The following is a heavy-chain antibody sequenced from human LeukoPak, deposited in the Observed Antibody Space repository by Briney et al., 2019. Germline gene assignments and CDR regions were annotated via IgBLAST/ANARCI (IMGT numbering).Heavy chain of an antibody. CDR1: GYSFITYW. J-gene: IGHJ4*02. V-gene: IGHV5-51*01. CDR3: ARLYPPYDILTSSFDY. Sequence: GESLKISCKDSGYSFITYWIGWVRQMPGKGLEWMAIIHPGESSTLYSPSFQGQVTISADKSISTAYLQWSSLKASDTAMYYCARLYPPYDILTSSFDYWGQGTLVTVSS. CDR2: IHPGESST. D-gene: IGHD3-9*01.